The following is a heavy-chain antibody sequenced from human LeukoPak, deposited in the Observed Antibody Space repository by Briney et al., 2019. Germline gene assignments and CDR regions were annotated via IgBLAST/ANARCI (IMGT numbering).Heavy chain of an antibody. CDR2: IWYDGSKK. CDR3: AKELGSGSHDLFFFDS. D-gene: IGHD1-26*01. CDR1: GFTFSNYG. V-gene: IGHV3-33*06. J-gene: IGHJ4*02. Sequence: GGSLRLSCSASGFTFSNYGMHWVRQAPGKGLEWVALIWYDGSKKNYADSVKGRFTISRDNSKNTLYLQMNSLSPEDTAVFYCAKELGSGSHDLFFFDSWGQRTLVTVSS.